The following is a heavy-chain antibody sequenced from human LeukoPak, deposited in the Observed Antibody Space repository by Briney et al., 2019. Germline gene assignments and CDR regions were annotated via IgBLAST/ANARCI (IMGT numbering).Heavy chain of an antibody. D-gene: IGHD6-19*01. CDR3: AKDKAGYSSGWYGY. Sequence: GGSLRLSCAASGFTFSSYAMSWVRQAPGKGLEWVSAISGSGGSTYYADSVKGRFAISRDNSKNTLYLQMNSLRAEDTAVYYCAKDKAGYSSGWYGYWGQGTLVTVSS. CDR2: ISGSGGST. J-gene: IGHJ4*02. V-gene: IGHV3-23*01. CDR1: GFTFSSYA.